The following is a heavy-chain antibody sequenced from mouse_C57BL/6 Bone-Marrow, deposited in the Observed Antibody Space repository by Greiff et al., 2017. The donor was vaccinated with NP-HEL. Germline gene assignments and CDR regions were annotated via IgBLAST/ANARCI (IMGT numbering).Heavy chain of an antibody. Sequence: VQLQESGAELMKPGASVKLSCKATGYTFTGYWIEWVKQRPGHGLEWIGEILPGSGSTNYNEKFKGKATFTADTSSNTASMQLSSLTPEDSAIYYCSRLGRAWYFDVWGTGTTVTVSS. CDR3: SRLGRAWYFDV. CDR1: GYTFTGYW. CDR2: ILPGSGST. J-gene: IGHJ1*03. D-gene: IGHD4-1*01. V-gene: IGHV1-9*01.